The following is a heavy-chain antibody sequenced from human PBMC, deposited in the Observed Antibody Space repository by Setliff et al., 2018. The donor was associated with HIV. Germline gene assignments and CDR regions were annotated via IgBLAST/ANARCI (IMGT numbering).Heavy chain of an antibody. CDR3: ATDRILGYCSSTSCSNAFDI. CDR2: FDPEDGET. D-gene: IGHD2-2*01. J-gene: IGHJ3*02. Sequence: ASVKVSCKVSGYTLTELSMHWVRQAPGKGPEWMGGFDPEDGETIYAQKFQGRVTMTEDTSTDTAYMELSSLRSEDTAVYYCATDRILGYCSSTSCSNAFDIWGQGTMVTVSS. V-gene: IGHV1-24*01. CDR1: GYTLTELS.